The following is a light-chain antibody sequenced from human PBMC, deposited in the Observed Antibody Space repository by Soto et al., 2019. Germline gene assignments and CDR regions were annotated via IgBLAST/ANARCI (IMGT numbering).Light chain of an antibody. CDR3: QQYNNNASWT. V-gene: IGKV1-5*03. CDR2: KAS. Sequence: DIQMTQSPSTLSASVGDRVTITCRASQSISAWLAWYQQKPGKAPKLLIYKASTLESGVPSRFSGSGSGTEFTLTISSLQPDVFATYYCQQYNNNASWTFGQGTKVQIK. CDR1: QSISAW. J-gene: IGKJ1*01.